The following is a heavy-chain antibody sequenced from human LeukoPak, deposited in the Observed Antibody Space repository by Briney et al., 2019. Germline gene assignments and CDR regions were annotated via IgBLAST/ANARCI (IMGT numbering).Heavy chain of an antibody. V-gene: IGHV6-1*01. CDR3: ARDSASYYDFWSGYYRRLDY. D-gene: IGHD3-3*01. CDR1: GDSVSSNSAA. CDR2: TYYRSKWYN. Sequence: SQTLSLTCAISGDSVSSNSAAWNRIRQSPSRGLEWLGRTYYRSKWYNDYAVSVKSRITINPDTSKNQFSLQLNSVTPEDTAVYYCARDSASYYDFWSGYYRRLDYWGQGTLVTVSS. J-gene: IGHJ4*02.